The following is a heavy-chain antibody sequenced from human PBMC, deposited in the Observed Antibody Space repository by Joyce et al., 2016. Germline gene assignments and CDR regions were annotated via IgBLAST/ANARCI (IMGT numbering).Heavy chain of an antibody. Sequence: QVQLQESGPRLVKPSETLSLTCTVSGGSISSYYWNWIRQPPGKGLEWIGYISYSGNTDYNPSLKSRVTISADTAKNQISLQLTSVTAADTAVYYCARDVGDEYDFWSGYYIDKETGGLDVWGQGTTVTVSS. J-gene: IGHJ6*02. D-gene: IGHD3-3*01. CDR1: GGSISSYY. V-gene: IGHV4-59*01. CDR2: ISYSGNT. CDR3: ARDVGDEYDFWSGYYIDKETGGLDV.